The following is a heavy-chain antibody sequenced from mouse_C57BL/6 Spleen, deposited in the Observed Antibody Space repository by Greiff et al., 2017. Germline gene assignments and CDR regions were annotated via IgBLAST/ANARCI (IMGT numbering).Heavy chain of an antibody. J-gene: IGHJ2*01. CDR3: ARTNWGHYFDY. CDR2: IYPGDGDT. D-gene: IGHD4-1*01. CDR1: GYAFSSYW. Sequence: VQLQESGAELVKPGASVKISCKASGYAFSSYWMNWVKQRPGKGLEWIGQIYPGDGDTNYNGKFKGKATLTADKSSSTAYMQLSSLTSEDSAVYFCARTNWGHYFDYWGQGTTLTVSS. V-gene: IGHV1-80*01.